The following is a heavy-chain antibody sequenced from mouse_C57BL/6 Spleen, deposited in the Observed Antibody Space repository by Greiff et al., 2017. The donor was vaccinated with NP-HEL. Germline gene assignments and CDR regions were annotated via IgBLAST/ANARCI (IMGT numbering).Heavy chain of an antibody. CDR1: GYTFTNYW. V-gene: IGHV1-63*01. D-gene: IGHD1-1*02. CDR3: ARLVATYAMDD. Sequence: QVQLQQSGAELVRPGTSVKMSCKASGYTFTNYWIGWAKQRPGHGLEWIGDIYPGGGYTNYKQKFKGKATLTADKSSSTAYMQFRSLTSEDSAIYYCARLVATYAMDDWGQGTSVTVSS. J-gene: IGHJ4*01. CDR2: IYPGGGYT.